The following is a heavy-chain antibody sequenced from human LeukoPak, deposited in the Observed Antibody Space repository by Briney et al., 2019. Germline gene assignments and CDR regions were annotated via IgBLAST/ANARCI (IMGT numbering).Heavy chain of an antibody. Sequence: PGGSLRLSCAASGFTFSSYAMSWVRQAPGKGLEWVSAIGGSGVSTYYADSVKGRFTISRDNSRNTLYLQMNSLRAEDTAVYYCARRSGIAVAGAFDYWGQGTLVTVSS. V-gene: IGHV3-23*01. CDR2: IGGSGVST. D-gene: IGHD6-19*01. J-gene: IGHJ4*02. CDR1: GFTFSSYA. CDR3: ARRSGIAVAGAFDY.